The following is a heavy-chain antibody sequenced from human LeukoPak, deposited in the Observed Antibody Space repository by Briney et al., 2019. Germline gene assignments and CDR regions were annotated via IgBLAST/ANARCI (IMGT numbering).Heavy chain of an antibody. CDR1: GFTFSTYG. V-gene: IGHV3-7*01. CDR2: IKKDGSQT. CDR3: AMGSYGWFDP. Sequence: PGGSLRLSCKASGFTFSTYGMSWVRQAPGKGPEWVANIKKDGSQTHYMDSVKGRFTIFRDNAKNSLSMQMNSLRVEDTAIYYCAMGSYGWFDPWGQGTLVTVSS. J-gene: IGHJ5*02. D-gene: IGHD1-26*01.